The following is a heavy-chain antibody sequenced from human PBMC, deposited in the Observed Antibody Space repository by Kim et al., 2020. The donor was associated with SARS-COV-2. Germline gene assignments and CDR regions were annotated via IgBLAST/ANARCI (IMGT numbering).Heavy chain of an antibody. CDR3: ASGGEWLEEEDYYYYGMDV. V-gene: IGHV4-34*01. J-gene: IGHJ6*02. D-gene: IGHD6-19*01. CDR1: GGSFSGYY. Sequence: SETLSLTCAVYGGSFSGYYWSWIRQPPGKGLEWIGEINHSGSTNYNPSLKSRVTISVHTSKNQFSLKLSSVTAADTAVYYCASGGEWLEEEDYYYYGMDVWGQGTTITVSS. CDR2: INHSGST.